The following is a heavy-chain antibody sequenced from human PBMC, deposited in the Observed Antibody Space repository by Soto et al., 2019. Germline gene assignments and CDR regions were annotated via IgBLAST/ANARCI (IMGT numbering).Heavy chain of an antibody. CDR3: AHTLYGSGSYYSGVDAFDI. CDR1: GFSLSTSGVG. D-gene: IGHD3-10*01. V-gene: IGHV2-5*02. J-gene: IGHJ3*02. CDR2: IYWDDDK. Sequence: QITLKESGATLVKPTQTLTLTCTFSGFSLSTSGVGVGWIRQPPGKALEWLALIYWDDDKRYSPSLKSRLTINKDTTINQTVLTMTNMDPVDTATYYCAHTLYGSGSYYSGVDAFDIWGQGTMVTVSS.